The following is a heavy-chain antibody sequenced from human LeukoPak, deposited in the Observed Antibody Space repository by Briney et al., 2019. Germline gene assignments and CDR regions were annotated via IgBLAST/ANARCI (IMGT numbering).Heavy chain of an antibody. CDR2: IIPIFGTA. Sequence: SVKVSCKASGGTFSSYAISWVRQAPGQGLEWMGEIIPIFGTANYAQKFQGRVTITADESTSTAYMELSSLRSEDTAVYYCARDEAFYYGMDVWGKGTTVTVSS. CDR3: ARDEAFYYGMDV. CDR1: GGTFSSYA. V-gene: IGHV1-69*13. J-gene: IGHJ6*04.